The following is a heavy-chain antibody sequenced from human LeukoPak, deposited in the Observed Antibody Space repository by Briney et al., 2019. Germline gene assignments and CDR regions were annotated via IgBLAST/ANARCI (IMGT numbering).Heavy chain of an antibody. CDR1: GFTFSNYI. V-gene: IGHV3-30*04. CDR2: ILENGSNQ. J-gene: IGHJ4*02. CDR3: AKVGDNWDFDY. Sequence: GGSLRLSCAASGFTFSNYIMHWVRQAPGKGLDWVAVILENGSNQYYADSVKGRFTISRDNSKNTLYLHMNSLRAEDTAVYYCAKVGDNWDFDYWGQGTLVSVSS. D-gene: IGHD3-16*01.